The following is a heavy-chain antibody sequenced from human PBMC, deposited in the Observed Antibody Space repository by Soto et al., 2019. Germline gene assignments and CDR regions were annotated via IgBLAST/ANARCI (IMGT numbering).Heavy chain of an antibody. V-gene: IGHV1-8*01. CDR3: ARGPEVIVVVNHYYYMDV. CDR1: GYTFTSYD. D-gene: IGHD2-2*01. J-gene: IGHJ6*03. Sequence: ASVKVSCKASGYTFTSYDINWVRQATGQGLEWMGWMNPNSGNTGYAQKFQGRVTMTRNTSISTAYMELSSLRSEDTAVYYCARGPEVIVVVNHYYYMDVWGKGTTVTVSS. CDR2: MNPNSGNT.